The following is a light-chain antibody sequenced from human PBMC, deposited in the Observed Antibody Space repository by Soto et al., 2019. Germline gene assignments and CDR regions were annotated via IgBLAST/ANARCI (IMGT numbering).Light chain of an antibody. CDR2: EVS. J-gene: IGLJ3*02. Sequence: QAVVTQPASVSGSPGQSITISCTGTSSDVGGYIYVSWYQQHPGKAPKLMIYEVSNRPSGVSNRFSGSKSGNTASLTISGLQAEDEADYYCSSYTSTLRVVFGGGTKLTVL. V-gene: IGLV2-14*01. CDR1: SSDVGGYIY. CDR3: SSYTSTLRVV.